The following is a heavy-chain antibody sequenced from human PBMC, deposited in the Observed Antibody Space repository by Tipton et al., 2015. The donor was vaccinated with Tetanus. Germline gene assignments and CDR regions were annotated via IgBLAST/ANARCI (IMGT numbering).Heavy chain of an antibody. V-gene: IGHV1-2*02. J-gene: IGHJ6*02. CDR2: IDPNSGGT. Sequence: QLVQSGAEVKKPGASVKVSCKASGYTFTGYYIYWVRQAPGQGLEWMGWIDPNSGGTVYAQKFQGRVTMTRDTSISTAYMELRGLRSAATAVYYCARDRGDYIYYGMDVWGPGTTVTVS. CDR3: ARDRGDYIYYGMDV. CDR1: GYTFTGYY. D-gene: IGHD3-22*01.